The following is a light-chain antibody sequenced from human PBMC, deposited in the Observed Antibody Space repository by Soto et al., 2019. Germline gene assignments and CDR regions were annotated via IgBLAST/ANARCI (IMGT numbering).Light chain of an antibody. CDR3: QQLHSYPLT. J-gene: IGKJ4*01. CDR1: QGISTF. CDR2: AAS. V-gene: IGKV1-9*01. Sequence: IQLTQSPSSLSASIGDRVTITCRAGQGISTFLAWYQQTPRKAPKLLIYAASTLQSGVPSRFSGSGSATDFTLTISSLQPEDFATYYCQQLHSYPLTVGGGTKVDIK.